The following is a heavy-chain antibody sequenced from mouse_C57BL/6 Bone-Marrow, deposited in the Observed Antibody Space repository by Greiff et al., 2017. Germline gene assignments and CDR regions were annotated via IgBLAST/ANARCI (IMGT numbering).Heavy chain of an antibody. Sequence: DVHLVESGEGLVKPGGSLKLSCAASGFTFSSYAMSWVRQTPEKRLEWVAYISSGGDYIYYADTVKGRFTISRDNARNTLYLQMSSLKSEDTAMYYCTRDRKGGVFDYWGQGTTLTVSS. J-gene: IGHJ2*01. V-gene: IGHV5-9-1*02. D-gene: IGHD1-1*02. CDR1: GFTFSSYA. CDR3: TRDRKGGVFDY. CDR2: ISSGGDYI.